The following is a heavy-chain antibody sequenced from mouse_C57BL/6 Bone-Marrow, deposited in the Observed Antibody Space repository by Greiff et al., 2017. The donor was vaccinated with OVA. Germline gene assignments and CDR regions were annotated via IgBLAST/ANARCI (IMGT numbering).Heavy chain of an antibody. D-gene: IGHD2-1*01. V-gene: IGHV5-9-1*02. CDR3: TREGDGNYDDY. CDR1: GFTFSSYA. J-gene: IGHJ2*01. CDR2: ISSGGDYI. Sequence: VQVVESGEGLVKPGGSLKLSCAASGFTFSSYAMSWVRQTPEKRLEWVAYISSGGDYIYYADTVKGRFTISRDNARNTLYLQMSSLKSEDTAMYYCTREGDGNYDDYWGQGTTLTVSS.